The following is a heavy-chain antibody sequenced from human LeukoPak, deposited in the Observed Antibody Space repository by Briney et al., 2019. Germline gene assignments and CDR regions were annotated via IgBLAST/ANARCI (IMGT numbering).Heavy chain of an antibody. Sequence: PSETLSLTCAVYGGSFSGYYWSWIRQPPGKGLEWIGYIYYSGSTNYNPSLKSRVTISVDTSKNQFSLKLSSVTAADTAVYYCARANSGYSYGYYYYYMDVWGKGTTVTVSS. CDR2: IYYSGST. J-gene: IGHJ6*03. CDR3: ARANSGYSYGYYYYYMDV. D-gene: IGHD5-18*01. CDR1: GGSFSGYY. V-gene: IGHV4-59*01.